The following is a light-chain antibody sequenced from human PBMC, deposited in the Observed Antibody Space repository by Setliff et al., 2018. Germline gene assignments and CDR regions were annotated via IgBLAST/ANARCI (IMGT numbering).Light chain of an antibody. CDR2: DVT. J-gene: IGLJ1*01. V-gene: IGLV2-14*03. CDR1: SSDVGGYDY. Sequence: ALTQPSSVSGSPGQSITFSCTGSSSDVGGYDYVSWYQQHPGKAPKLLIYDVTNRPSGVSNRFSGSKSGNTASLTISGLQAEDEAEYFCSSYTVGSTLAVFGTGTKVTVL. CDR3: SSYTVGSTLAV.